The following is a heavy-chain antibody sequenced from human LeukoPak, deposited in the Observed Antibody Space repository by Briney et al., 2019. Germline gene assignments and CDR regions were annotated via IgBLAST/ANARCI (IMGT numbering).Heavy chain of an antibody. CDR3: ARSRQVRNYYYGMDV. D-gene: IGHD6-19*01. V-gene: IGHV3-33*08. CDR2: IWYDGSNK. CDR1: GFTFSSYG. J-gene: IGHJ6*02. Sequence: GGSLRLSCAASGFTFSSYGMHWVRQAPGKGLEWVAVIWYDGSNKYYADSVKGRFTISRDTSKNTLYLQMNSLRAEDTAVYYCARSRQVRNYYYGMDVWGQGTTVTVSS.